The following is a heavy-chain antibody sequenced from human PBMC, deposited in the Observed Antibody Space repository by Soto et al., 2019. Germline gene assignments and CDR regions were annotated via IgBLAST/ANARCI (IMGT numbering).Heavy chain of an antibody. V-gene: IGHV1-69*13. CDR1: GGTFSSYA. D-gene: IGHD6-13*01. CDR2: IIPIFGTA. Sequence: ASVKVSCKASGGTFSSYAISWVRQAPGQGLEWMGGIIPIFGTANYAQKFQGRVTITADESTSTAYMELSSLRSEDTAVYYCARGYSSFYYYYGMDVWGQGTTVTVSS. J-gene: IGHJ6*02. CDR3: ARGYSSFYYYYGMDV.